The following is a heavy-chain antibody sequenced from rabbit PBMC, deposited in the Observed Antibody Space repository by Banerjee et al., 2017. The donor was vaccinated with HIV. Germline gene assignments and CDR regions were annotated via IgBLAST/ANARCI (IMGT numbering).Heavy chain of an antibody. CDR2: IYTSSGST. V-gene: IGHV1S43*01. CDR1: GIDFSSYYY. CDR3: AREGYAGYAGYGYARDLTRLDL. D-gene: IGHD6-1*01. Sequence: QSLEESGGDLVKPGGTLTLTCKASGIDFSSYYYMCWVRQAPGKGLELIACIYTSSGSTWYASWVNGRFTISRSTSLNTVDLKMTSLTAADTATYFCAREGYAGYAGYGYARDLTRLDLWGPGTLVTVS. J-gene: IGHJ3*01.